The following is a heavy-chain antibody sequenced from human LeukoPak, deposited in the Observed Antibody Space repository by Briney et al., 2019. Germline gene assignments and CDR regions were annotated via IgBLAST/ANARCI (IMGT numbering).Heavy chain of an antibody. Sequence: GGSLRLSCAASGFTFTNYAMSWVRQAPGKGLEWVANIKKDGSEKYYVDSVKGRFTISRDNAKTSLYLQMNSLRAEDTAVYYCARDLSGVTGYTYGRGIDYWGQGTLVTVSS. J-gene: IGHJ4*02. V-gene: IGHV3-7*01. CDR2: IKKDGSEK. D-gene: IGHD5-18*01. CDR3: ARDLSGVTGYTYGRGIDY. CDR1: GFTFTNYA.